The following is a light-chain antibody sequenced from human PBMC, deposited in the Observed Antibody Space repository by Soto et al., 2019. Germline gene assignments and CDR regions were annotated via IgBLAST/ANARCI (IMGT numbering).Light chain of an antibody. CDR1: ESIARH. Sequence: DFQMTQSPSSLSASVGDRVTITCQASESIARHLNWYQQKPGKAPKLLIYAASSLQNGVPSRFRGGGSGTDFTLSISNLQPEDFATYYGQQTYSTLSITFGQGTRLEIK. CDR3: QQTYSTLSIT. V-gene: IGKV1-39*01. CDR2: AAS. J-gene: IGKJ5*01.